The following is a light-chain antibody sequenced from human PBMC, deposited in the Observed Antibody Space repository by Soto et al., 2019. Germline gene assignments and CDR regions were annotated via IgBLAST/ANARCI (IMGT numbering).Light chain of an antibody. CDR1: QSVNSN. V-gene: IGKV3-15*01. J-gene: IGKJ1*01. CDR2: VAS. CDR3: QQYNNWPPWT. Sequence: EIVMTQSPVTLSVSPGDRATLSCRASQSVNSNLAWYQQKPGQTPKLLIYVASTRATGIPARFSGSGSGTEFTLTISSLQSEDFAVYYCQQYNNWPPWTFGQGTKVEIK.